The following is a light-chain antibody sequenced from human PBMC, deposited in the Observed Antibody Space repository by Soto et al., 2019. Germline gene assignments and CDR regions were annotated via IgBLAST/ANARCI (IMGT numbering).Light chain of an antibody. Sequence: EIVLTQSPATLSLSPGEIATLSCRASQSISTYLAWYQQKPGQAPRLLIYDVSKRAAGVPARFSGSGSGTDFPLNISSLEPEDFAVYYCQQRSNWPPGLTFGGGTKVEI. V-gene: IGKV3-11*01. J-gene: IGKJ4*01. CDR2: DVS. CDR1: QSISTY. CDR3: QQRSNWPPGLT.